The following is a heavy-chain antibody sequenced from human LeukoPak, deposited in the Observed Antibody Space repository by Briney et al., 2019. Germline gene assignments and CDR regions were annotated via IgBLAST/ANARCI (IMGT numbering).Heavy chain of an antibody. Sequence: PSETLSLTCTVSGGSISSYYWSWIRQPPGKGLEWIGYIYYSGSTNYNPSLKSRVTISVDTSKNQFSLKLSSVTAADTAVYYCARVHVGATSSYFDYWGQGTLVTVSS. D-gene: IGHD1-26*01. CDR1: GGSISSYY. CDR3: ARVHVGATSSYFDY. CDR2: IYYSGST. J-gene: IGHJ4*02. V-gene: IGHV4-59*01.